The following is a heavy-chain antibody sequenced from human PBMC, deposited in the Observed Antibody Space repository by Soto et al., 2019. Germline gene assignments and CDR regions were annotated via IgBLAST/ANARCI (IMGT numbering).Heavy chain of an antibody. V-gene: IGHV1-69*13. J-gene: IGHJ5*02. Sequence: SVKVSCKASGGTFSSYAISWVRQAPGQGLEWMGGIIPIFGTANYAQKFQGRVTITADESTSTAYMELSSLRSEDTAVYYCARGPVVVPAAIYNWFDPWGQGTLVTVSS. CDR2: IIPIFGTA. CDR3: ARGPVVVPAAIYNWFDP. CDR1: GGTFSSYA. D-gene: IGHD2-2*02.